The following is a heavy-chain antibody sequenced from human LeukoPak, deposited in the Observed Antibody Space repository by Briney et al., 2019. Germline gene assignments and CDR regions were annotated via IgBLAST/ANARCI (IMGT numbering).Heavy chain of an antibody. Sequence: SETLSLTCTVSYGSISSYYWSWLRQPPGEGLEWIGWIHYGGRTNHNPSLKSRVTISVDTSKNQFSLKLSSMTAADTAVYYCARQRVRGVIFGDFDYWGQGTLVTVSS. CDR3: ARQRVRGVIFGDFDY. CDR1: YGSISSYY. V-gene: IGHV4-59*01. D-gene: IGHD3-10*01. J-gene: IGHJ4*02. CDR2: IHYGGRT.